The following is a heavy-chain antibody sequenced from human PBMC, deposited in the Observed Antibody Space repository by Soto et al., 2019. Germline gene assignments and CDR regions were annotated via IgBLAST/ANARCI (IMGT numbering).Heavy chain of an antibody. J-gene: IGHJ6*03. V-gene: IGHV4-39*01. CDR3: ARLWIQLGFYMDV. D-gene: IGHD5-18*01. CDR1: GGSISSSSYY. CDR2: IYYSGST. Sequence: SETLSLTCTVSGGSISSSSYYWGWIRQPPGKGLEWIGSIYYSGSTYYNPSLKSRVTISVDTSKNQFSLKLSSVTAADTAVYYCARLWIQLGFYMDVWGKGTTVTVSS.